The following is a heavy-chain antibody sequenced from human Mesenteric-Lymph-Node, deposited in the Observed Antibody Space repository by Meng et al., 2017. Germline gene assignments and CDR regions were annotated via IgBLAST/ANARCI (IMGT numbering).Heavy chain of an antibody. D-gene: IGHD5-24*01. V-gene: IGHV3-48*03. J-gene: IGHJ4*02. Sequence: GGSLRLSCAASRFTFSSYEMNWVRQAPGKGLEWVSYISSSGSTIYYADSVKGRFTISRDNAKNSLFLQMNSLRAEDTAFYYCARGSDGYNYYFDYWGQGTLVTVSS. CDR2: ISSSGSTI. CDR1: RFTFSSYE. CDR3: ARGSDGYNYYFDY.